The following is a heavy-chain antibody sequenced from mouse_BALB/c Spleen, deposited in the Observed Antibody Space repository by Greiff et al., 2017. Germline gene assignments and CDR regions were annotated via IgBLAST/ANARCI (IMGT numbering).Heavy chain of an antibody. J-gene: IGHJ1*01. V-gene: IGHV1-55*01. Sequence: QGHLQQPGAELVKPGASVNMSCKPPGYPFTSYGLNWVKQRPGQGLEWTGDIYPGRGITNYNEKFKSKATLTLDTSSSTAYMQLSSLTSEDSAVYYCSRSRDGYWDFDVWGAGTTVTVSA. CDR3: SRSRDGYWDFDV. CDR1: GYPFTSYG. CDR2: IYPGRGIT.